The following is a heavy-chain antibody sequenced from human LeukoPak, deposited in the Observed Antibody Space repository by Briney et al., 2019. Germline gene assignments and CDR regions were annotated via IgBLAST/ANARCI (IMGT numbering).Heavy chain of an antibody. CDR3: ARGGPTGSLHFDY. CDR2: ISSSSSSYI. D-gene: IGHD3-9*01. CDR1: GFTFSSYS. Sequence: GGSLRLSCAASGFTFSSYSMNWVRQAPGKGLEWVSSISSSSSSYIYYADSVKGRFTISRDNAKNSLYLQMNSLRAEDTAVYYCARGGPTGSLHFDYWGQGTLVTVSS. J-gene: IGHJ4*02. V-gene: IGHV3-21*01.